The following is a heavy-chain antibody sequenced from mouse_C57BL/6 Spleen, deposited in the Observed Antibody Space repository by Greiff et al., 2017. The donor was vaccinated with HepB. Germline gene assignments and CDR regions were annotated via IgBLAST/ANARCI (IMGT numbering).Heavy chain of an antibody. CDR3: ARCYCSKGDAMDY. Sequence: QVQLQQPGAELVKPGASVKLSCKASGYTFTSYWMHWVKQRPGQGLEWIGMIHPNSGSTNYNEKFKSKATLTVDKSSSTAYMQLSSLTSEDSAVYYCARCYCSKGDAMDYWGQGTSVTVSS. CDR1: GYTFTSYW. V-gene: IGHV1-64*01. D-gene: IGHD2-5*01. CDR2: IHPNSGST. J-gene: IGHJ4*01.